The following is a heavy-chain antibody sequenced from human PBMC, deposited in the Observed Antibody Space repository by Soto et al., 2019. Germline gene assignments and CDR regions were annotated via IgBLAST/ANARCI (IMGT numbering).Heavy chain of an antibody. V-gene: IGHV1-46*01. D-gene: IGHD3-10*01. CDR3: AKDYYGSGSPNPYFDY. CDR1: GYTFTSYY. CDR2: INPSGGST. J-gene: IGHJ4*02. Sequence: GASVKVSCKASGYTFTSYYMHWVRQAPGQGLEWMGIINPSGGSTSYAQKFQGRVTMTRDTSTSTVYMELSSLRSEDTAVYYCAKDYYGSGSPNPYFDYWGQGTLVTVSS.